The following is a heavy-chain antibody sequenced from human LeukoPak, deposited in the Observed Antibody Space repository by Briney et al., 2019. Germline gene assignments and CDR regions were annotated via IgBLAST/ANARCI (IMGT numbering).Heavy chain of an antibody. CDR2: ISGSGGST. V-gene: IGHV3-23*01. J-gene: IGHJ3*02. CDR3: AKDTSILWFGELSLDAFDI. D-gene: IGHD3-10*01. Sequence: PGGSLRLSCAASGFTFSSYAMSWVRQAPGKGLEWVSAISGSGGSTYYADSVKGRFTISRDNSMNTLYLQMSSLRAEDTAVYYCAKDTSILWFGELSLDAFDIWGQGTMVTVSS. CDR1: GFTFSSYA.